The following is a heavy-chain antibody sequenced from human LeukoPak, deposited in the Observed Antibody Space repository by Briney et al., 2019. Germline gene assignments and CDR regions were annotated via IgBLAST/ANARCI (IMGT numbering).Heavy chain of an antibody. CDR3: ATQRYSSSWSGIGEFDY. J-gene: IGHJ4*02. V-gene: IGHV1-18*01. CDR2: ISAYNGNT. D-gene: IGHD6-13*01. CDR1: GYTFTSYG. Sequence: GASVKVSCKASGYTFTSYGISWVRQAPGQGLEWMGWISAYNGNTNYAQKLQGRVTMTTDTSTSTAYMELRSLRSDDTAVYYCATQRYSSSWSGIGEFDYWGQGTLVTVSS.